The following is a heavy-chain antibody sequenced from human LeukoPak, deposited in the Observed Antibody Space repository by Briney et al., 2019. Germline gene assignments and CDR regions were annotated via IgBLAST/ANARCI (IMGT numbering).Heavy chain of an antibody. CDR1: GGSFSGYY. Sequence: PSETLSLTCAVYGGSFSGYYWSWIRQPPGKGLEWIGEINHSGSTNYNPSLKSRVTISVDTSKNQFSLKLSSVTAADTAVYYCARGRLEWLLTYYYYYMDVWGKGTTVTVSS. D-gene: IGHD3-3*01. CDR2: INHSGST. CDR3: ARGRLEWLLTYYYYYMDV. J-gene: IGHJ6*03. V-gene: IGHV4-34*01.